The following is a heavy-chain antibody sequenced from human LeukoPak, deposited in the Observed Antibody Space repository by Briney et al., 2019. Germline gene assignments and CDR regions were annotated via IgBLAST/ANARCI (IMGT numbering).Heavy chain of an antibody. D-gene: IGHD4-17*01. CDR3: ARAGALYGDHYDMDV. J-gene: IGHJ6*02. CDR2: TRNKVKGYTT. Sequence: GGSLILSCAATEFTFSDHYMDWVRLAPEKGPHWVGRTRNKVKGYTTEYAASVRGRFTISRDGSKNSLYLQMNSLQIEDTAVYYCARAGALYGDHYDMDVWGQGTTVTVSS. V-gene: IGHV3-72*01. CDR1: EFTFSDHY.